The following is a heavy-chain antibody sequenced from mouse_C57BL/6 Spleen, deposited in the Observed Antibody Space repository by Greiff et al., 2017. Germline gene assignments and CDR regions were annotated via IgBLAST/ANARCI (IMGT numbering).Heavy chain of an antibody. D-gene: IGHD5-5*01. CDR3: ARGGLPAMDY. CDR2: INPSTGGT. V-gene: IGHV1-42*01. Sequence: EVQLQQSGPELVKPGASVKISCKASGYSFTGYYMNWVKQSPEKSLEWIGEINPSTGGTTYNQKFKAKATLTVDKSSSTAYMQLKSLTSEDSAVYYCARGGLPAMDYWGQGTSVTVSS. CDR1: GYSFTGYY. J-gene: IGHJ4*01.